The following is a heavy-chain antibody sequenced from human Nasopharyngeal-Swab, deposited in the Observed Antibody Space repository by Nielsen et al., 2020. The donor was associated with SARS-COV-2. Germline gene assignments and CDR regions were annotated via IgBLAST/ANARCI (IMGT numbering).Heavy chain of an antibody. CDR3: ATLRGYSSSSPFDY. CDR2: ISSSSSTI. CDR1: GFTFSSYS. J-gene: IGHJ4*02. D-gene: IGHD6-6*01. Sequence: GESLKISCAASGFTFSSYSMNWVRQAPGKGLEWVSYISSSSSTIYYADSWKGRFTISRDNAQNSLYLQMNSLRAEDTAVYYCATLRGYSSSSPFDYWGQGTLVTVSS. V-gene: IGHV3-48*04.